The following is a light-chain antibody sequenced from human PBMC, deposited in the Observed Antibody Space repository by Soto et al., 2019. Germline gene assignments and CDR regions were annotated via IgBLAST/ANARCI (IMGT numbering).Light chain of an antibody. Sequence: NFMLTQPHSVSESPGKTVTISCTRTRGSIATSYVQWYRQRPGNSPTTVITEDDRRPSGVPDRFSGSIDSSSNSATLTISRLETEDEADYYCQSYDGAAWVFGGGTKLTVL. CDR3: QSYDGAAWV. J-gene: IGLJ3*02. V-gene: IGLV6-57*01. CDR2: EDD. CDR1: RGSIATSY.